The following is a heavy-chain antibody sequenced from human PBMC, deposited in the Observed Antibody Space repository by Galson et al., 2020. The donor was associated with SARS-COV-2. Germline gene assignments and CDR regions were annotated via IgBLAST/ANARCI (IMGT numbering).Heavy chain of an antibody. CDR2: IYYSGGT. CDR1: GGSMSKYY. D-gene: IGHD1-1*01. Sequence: SQTLSLTCSVSGGSMSKYYWSWIRQSPGKGLEWIGNIYYSGGTKYNPSLKSRVSMPVDTSENQFSLKLNSVTAADTAVYYCARVGGNDGWNWFDPWGQGTLVTVSS. V-gene: IGHV4-59*01. CDR3: ARVGGNDGWNWFDP. J-gene: IGHJ5*02.